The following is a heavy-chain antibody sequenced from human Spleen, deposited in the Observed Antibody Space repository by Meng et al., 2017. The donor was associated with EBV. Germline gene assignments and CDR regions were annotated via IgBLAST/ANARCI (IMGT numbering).Heavy chain of an antibody. CDR1: GYTFTGYY. CDR3: ARGGSGSYYLVDY. CDR2: IDPNSGGT. J-gene: IGHJ4*02. D-gene: IGHD3-10*01. Sequence: QVQLVQSGAEVKKPXXSVKVSCKASGYTFTGYYMHWVRQAPGQGLEWMGRIDPNSGGTNYAQKFQGRVTMTRDTSISTAHMEVSRLRSEDTAMYYCARGGSGSYYLVDYWGQGTLVTVSS. V-gene: IGHV1-2*06.